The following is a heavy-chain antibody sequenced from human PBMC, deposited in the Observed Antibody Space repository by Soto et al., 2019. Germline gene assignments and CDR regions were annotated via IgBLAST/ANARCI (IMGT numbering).Heavy chain of an antibody. CDR1: GFTFSSYA. D-gene: IGHD2-21*01. CDR2: ISSNGGST. J-gene: IGHJ3*02. Sequence: EVQLVESGGGLVQPGGSLRLSCAASGFTFSSYAMHWVRQALGKGLEYVSAISSNGGSTYYANSVKGRFTISRDNSKNTLYLQMGSLRAEDMAVYYCARVAGPHDAFDIWGQGTMVTVSS. V-gene: IGHV3-64*01. CDR3: ARVAGPHDAFDI.